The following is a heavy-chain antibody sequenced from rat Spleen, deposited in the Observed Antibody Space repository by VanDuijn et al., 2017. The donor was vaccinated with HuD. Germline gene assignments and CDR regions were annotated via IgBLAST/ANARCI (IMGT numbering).Heavy chain of an antibody. CDR3: ARRHYGYTDYFDY. J-gene: IGHJ2*01. Sequence: EVQLVKSGGGLVQPGRSLKLSCAASGFTFSDYGMAWVRQAPTKGLEWVATISYDGSTTYYRDYVKGRFTISRDNAKSTLSLQMDSLRSEDTATYYCARRHYGYTDYFDYWGQGVMVTVSS. D-gene: IGHD1-9*01. V-gene: IGHV5-29*01. CDR1: GFTFSDYG. CDR2: ISYDGSTT.